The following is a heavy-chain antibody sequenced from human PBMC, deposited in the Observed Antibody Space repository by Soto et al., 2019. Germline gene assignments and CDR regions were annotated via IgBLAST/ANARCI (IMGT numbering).Heavy chain of an antibody. CDR1: GGSISSGGYY. CDR2: IYYSGST. Sequence: SETLSLTCTVSGGSISSGGYYWSWIRQHPGKGLEWIGYIYYSGSTYYNPSLKSRVTISVDTSKNQFSLKLSSVTAADTAVYYCARLSGGVLAAGTPYYYGLDVWGQGTTVTVSS. CDR3: ARLSGGVLAAGTPYYYGLDV. V-gene: IGHV4-31*03. J-gene: IGHJ6*02. D-gene: IGHD6-13*01.